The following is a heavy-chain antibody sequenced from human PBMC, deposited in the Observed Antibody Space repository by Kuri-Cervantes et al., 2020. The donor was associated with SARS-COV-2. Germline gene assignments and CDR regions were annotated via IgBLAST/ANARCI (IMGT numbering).Heavy chain of an antibody. CDR1: GGSFSGYY. CDR2: INHSGSA. V-gene: IGHV4-34*01. Sequence: SQTLSLTCAVYGGSFSGYYWSWIRQPPGKGLEWIGEINHSGSANYNPSLKSRITISLDTSKNQFSLKLNSVTAADTAVYFCARGGAVILTASDYWGQGALVTVSS. CDR3: ARGGAVILTASDY. D-gene: IGHD3-9*01. J-gene: IGHJ4*02.